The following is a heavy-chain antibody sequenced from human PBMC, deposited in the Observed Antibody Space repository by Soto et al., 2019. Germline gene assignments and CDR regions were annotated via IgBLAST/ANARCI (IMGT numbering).Heavy chain of an antibody. CDR1: GFTFSDAW. D-gene: IGHD1-26*01. J-gene: IGHJ4*02. V-gene: IGHV3-15*01. CDR3: ATELRWELVPQDS. Sequence: EVQLVESGGGLVEPGGSLRLSCAASGFTFSDAWMIWVRQAPGKGLEWVGRIRSQTDGGTTDYAAPVKGRFTISRDDSENILDLQMNSLKTEDTAVYYCATELRWELVPQDSWGQGTLVTVSS. CDR2: IRSQTDGGTT.